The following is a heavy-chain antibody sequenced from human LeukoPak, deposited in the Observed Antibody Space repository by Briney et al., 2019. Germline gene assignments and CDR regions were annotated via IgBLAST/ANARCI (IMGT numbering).Heavy chain of an antibody. Sequence: LETLSLTCTVSGGSISSYYWSWIRQPPGKGLEWIGYIYTSGSTNYNPSLKGRVTISVDTSKNQFSLKLSSVTAADTAVYYCARASYYDPPRAYYYYMDVWGKGTTVTVSS. J-gene: IGHJ6*03. CDR2: IYTSGST. CDR1: GGSISSYY. CDR3: ARASYYDPPRAYYYYMDV. D-gene: IGHD3-3*01. V-gene: IGHV4-4*09.